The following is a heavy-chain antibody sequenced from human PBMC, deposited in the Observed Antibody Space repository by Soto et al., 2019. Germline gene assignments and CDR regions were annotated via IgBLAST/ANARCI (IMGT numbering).Heavy chain of an antibody. Sequence: SETMSLTCAVYGGYFSTDYLSWIRQPPGKGLEWIGEINPSGGTNYNPSLKSRVTISVATSKNQFSLKLSSVTAADTAVYYCARLQVVVVPAATDAFDIWGQGAMVTVSS. V-gene: IGHV4-34*01. CDR2: INPSGGT. CDR1: GGYFSTDY. CDR3: ARLQVVVVPAATDAFDI. J-gene: IGHJ3*02. D-gene: IGHD2-2*01.